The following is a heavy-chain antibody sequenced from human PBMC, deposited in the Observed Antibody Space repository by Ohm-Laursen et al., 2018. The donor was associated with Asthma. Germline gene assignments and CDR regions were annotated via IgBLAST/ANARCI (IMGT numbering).Heavy chain of an antibody. J-gene: IGHJ5*02. V-gene: IGHV3-23*01. CDR3: AIGEDDIGDSGWFEH. CDR2: ISGNGGRT. D-gene: IGHD2-21*02. CDR1: GFTFSTYA. Sequence: SLRLSCSATGFTFSTYAMNWVRQAPGKGLEWVSDISGNGGRTKYADFATGRFTISRDNSKNTLYLQMNSLRAEDTALYYCAIGEDDIGDSGWFEHWGQGTLVTVSS.